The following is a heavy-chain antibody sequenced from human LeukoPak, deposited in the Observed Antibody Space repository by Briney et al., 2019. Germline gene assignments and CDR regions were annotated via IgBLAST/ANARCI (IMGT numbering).Heavy chain of an antibody. J-gene: IGHJ3*02. V-gene: IGHV3-20*04. Sequence: PGGSLRLSCAASGFSFDDYAMSWVRQAPGKGLEWVSRIIWSGGRASYEDSVRGRFTISRDNAKNSLYLQMNSLRADDTALYFCARDSYGSGPIGAFDIWGQGTMVTVSS. CDR2: IIWSGGRA. CDR1: GFSFDDYA. CDR3: ARDSYGSGPIGAFDI. D-gene: IGHD3-10*01.